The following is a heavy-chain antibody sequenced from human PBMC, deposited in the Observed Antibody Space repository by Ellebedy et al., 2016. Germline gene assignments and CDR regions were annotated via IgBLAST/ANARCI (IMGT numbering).Heavy chain of an antibody. V-gene: IGHV3-48*02. CDR2: ISSSSSTI. D-gene: IGHD3-16*01. Sequence: GESLKISCAASGFTFSSYSMNWVRQAPGKGLEWVSYISSSSSTIYCADSVKGRFTISRDNAKNSLYLQMNSLRDEDTAVYYCARDLGEKTSTVFDYWGQGTLVTVSS. CDR3: ARDLGEKTSTVFDY. J-gene: IGHJ4*02. CDR1: GFTFSSYS.